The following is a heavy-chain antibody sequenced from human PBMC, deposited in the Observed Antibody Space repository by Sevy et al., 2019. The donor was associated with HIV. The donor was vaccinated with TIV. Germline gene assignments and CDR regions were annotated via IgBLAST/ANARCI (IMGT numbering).Heavy chain of an antibody. CDR3: ATPKYVGYDYESLDI. V-gene: IGHV1-24*01. Sequence: ASVKVSCKVSGYTLTKLSMHWVRQAPGKGLEWMGGFDPEDGETIYAQKFQGRVTMTEDTSTDTAYMELGRLRSEDTAVYYCATPKYVGYDYESLDIWGQVTMVTVSS. CDR1: GYTLTKLS. CDR2: FDPEDGET. J-gene: IGHJ3*02. D-gene: IGHD5-12*01.